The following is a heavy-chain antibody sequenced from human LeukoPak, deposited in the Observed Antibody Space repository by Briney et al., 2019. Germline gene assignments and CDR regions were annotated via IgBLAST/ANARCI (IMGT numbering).Heavy chain of an antibody. CDR1: GYTLTELS. J-gene: IGHJ4*02. Sequence: ASVKVSCKVSGYTLTELSMHWVRQAPGKGLEWMGGFDPEDGETIYAQKFQGRVTMTEDTSTDTAYMELSSLRSEETAVYYCATARFTMVRGDEFDYWGQGTLVTVSS. CDR2: FDPEDGET. CDR3: ATARFTMVRGDEFDY. V-gene: IGHV1-24*01. D-gene: IGHD3-10*01.